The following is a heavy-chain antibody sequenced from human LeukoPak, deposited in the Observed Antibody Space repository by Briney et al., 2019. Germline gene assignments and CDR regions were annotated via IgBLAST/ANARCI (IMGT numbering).Heavy chain of an antibody. Sequence: SETLSLTCTISGGSLSIYYWSWIRQPAGKGLEWIGRIYTSGGPDYDPSLKSRVTMSVDTSKNQFSLKLSSVTAANTVVYYCARGEYSGNYDCWGQGTLVTVSS. CDR1: GGSLSIYY. J-gene: IGHJ4*02. CDR2: IYTSGGP. CDR3: ARGEYSGNYDC. D-gene: IGHD1-26*01. V-gene: IGHV4-4*07.